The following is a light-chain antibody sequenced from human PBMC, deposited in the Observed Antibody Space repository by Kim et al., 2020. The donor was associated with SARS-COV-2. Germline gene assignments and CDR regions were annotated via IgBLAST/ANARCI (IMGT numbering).Light chain of an antibody. V-gene: IGKV3-20*01. CDR1: QSVSSNY. Sequence: EIVLTQSPGTLSLSPGERATLFCRASQSVSSNYLAWFQQKPGQAPRLLIYEASNRAPGIPDRVSGSGSGTDFTLTISRVETEDSAIYYCQQYAHAPDNFAQGTRLEI. CDR3: QQYAHAPDN. J-gene: IGKJ2*01. CDR2: EAS.